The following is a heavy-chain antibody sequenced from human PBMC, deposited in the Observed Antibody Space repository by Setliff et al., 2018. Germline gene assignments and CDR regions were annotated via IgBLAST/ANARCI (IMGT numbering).Heavy chain of an antibody. V-gene: IGHV1-46*03. J-gene: IGHJ6*03. CDR3: ARDLSPCSTTGCYGTLYYYYYMDV. D-gene: IGHD2-2*01. CDR2: INPSGGNT. CDR1: GYTFTIYY. Sequence: GASVKVSCKASGYTFTIYYMHWVRQAPGQGLEWMGIINPSGGNTNYAQKFQVRVTMTSDTSTSTVYMELSSRRADDTALYYCARDLSPCSTTGCYGTLYYYYYMDVWGKGTTVTVSS.